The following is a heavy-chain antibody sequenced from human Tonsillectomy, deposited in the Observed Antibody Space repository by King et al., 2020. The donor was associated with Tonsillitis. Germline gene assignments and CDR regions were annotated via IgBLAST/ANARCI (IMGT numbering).Heavy chain of an antibody. D-gene: IGHD6-19*01. CDR2: ISGGGAPL. V-gene: IGHV3-23*04. J-gene: IGHJ4*02. CDR3: AKDGGGWYTSGWYYFDS. Sequence: VQLVESGGDLVQPGGSLRLSCAASGFTFSAYAMNWVRQAPGTGLQWVSAISGGGAPLYYPDAVQGRFTISRDTSKKTLYLQMNSLRAEDTAVYYCAKDGGGWYTSGWYYFDSWGQGTLVTVSS. CDR1: GFTFSAYA.